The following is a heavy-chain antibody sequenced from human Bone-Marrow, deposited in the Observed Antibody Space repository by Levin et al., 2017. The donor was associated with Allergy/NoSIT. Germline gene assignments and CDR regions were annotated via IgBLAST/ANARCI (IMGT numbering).Heavy chain of an antibody. CDR2: TSYDGNNK. CDR3: AKGPSSGTYSFYYYGMDV. Sequence: GGSLRLSCAASGFSFSTYGMHWVRQAPDKGLEWVAVTSYDGNNKYYADSVKGRFTISRDNSKNTLYLQMNSLRVEDTAVYYCAKGPSSGTYSFYYYGMDVWGQGTTVTVSS. D-gene: IGHD3-10*01. V-gene: IGHV3-30*18. CDR1: GFSFSTYG. J-gene: IGHJ6*02.